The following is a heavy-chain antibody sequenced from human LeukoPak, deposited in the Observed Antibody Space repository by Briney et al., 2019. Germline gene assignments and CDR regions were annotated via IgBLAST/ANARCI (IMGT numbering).Heavy chain of an antibody. J-gene: IGHJ4*02. CDR2: IYYSGST. CDR3: ARHIGYCSGGSCYYYFDY. D-gene: IGHD2-15*01. Sequence: SETLSLTCAVYGGSFSGYYWSWIRQPPGKGLEWIGSIYYSGSTYYNPSLKSRVTISVDTSKNQFSLKLSSVTAADTAVYYCARHIGYCSGGSCYYYFDYWGQGTLVTVSS. CDR1: GGSFSGYY. V-gene: IGHV4-34*01.